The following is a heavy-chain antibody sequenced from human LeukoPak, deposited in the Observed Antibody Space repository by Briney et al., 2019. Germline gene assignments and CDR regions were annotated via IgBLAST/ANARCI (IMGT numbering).Heavy chain of an antibody. CDR2: ITSSGASA. CDR1: GFTFSSYA. CDR3: VRDEDLYSPTWYLFED. Sequence: PGRSLRLSCAASGFTFSSYAMTWVRQAPGKGLEWVSGITSSGASAYYAASVKGRFTVSRDNSENTLYLQINNLSAEDTGTYYCVRDEDLYSPTWYLFEDWGQGTLVTVSS. V-gene: IGHV3-23*01. J-gene: IGHJ4*02. D-gene: IGHD1-26*01.